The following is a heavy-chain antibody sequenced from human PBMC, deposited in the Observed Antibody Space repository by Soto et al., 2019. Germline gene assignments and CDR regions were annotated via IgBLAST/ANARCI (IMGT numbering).Heavy chain of an antibody. CDR2: IGDNGVSK. CDR3: ATYRQTTVTSEF. Sequence: EVQLLESGGGLVQPGGSLTLSCAASGFTFSSCAMSWVRQAPGKGLEWVSAIGDNGVSKYYADSVKGRFTISRDNSKITLYLQMNSLRADDTAVYYCATYRQTTVTSEFWGQGALVTVSS. J-gene: IGHJ4*02. V-gene: IGHV3-23*01. D-gene: IGHD4-17*01. CDR1: GFTFSSCA.